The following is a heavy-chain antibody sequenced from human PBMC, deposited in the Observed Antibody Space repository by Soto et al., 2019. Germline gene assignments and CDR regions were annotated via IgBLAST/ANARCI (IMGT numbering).Heavy chain of an antibody. V-gene: IGHV1-18*04. D-gene: IGHD3-16*02. J-gene: IGHJ4*02. CDR3: ARVDDDIWGPYLSGQY. Sequence: QGQLIQSGPEVKRPGASVKLSCKASGYTFADYGIIWVRQAPGQGLEWVAWIASNTGNTDYARNLRGRVTVTTDTYTNTAFLDLRSLTSDDTAFYYCARVDDDIWGPYLSGQYWGQGTLVTVSS. CDR2: IASNTGNT. CDR1: GYTFADYG.